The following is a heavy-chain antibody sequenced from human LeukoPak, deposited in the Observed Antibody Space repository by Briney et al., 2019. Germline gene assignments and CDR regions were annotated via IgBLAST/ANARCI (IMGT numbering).Heavy chain of an antibody. D-gene: IGHD4-11*01. V-gene: IGHV1-18*01. CDR3: ARAQTTLLLDY. J-gene: IGHJ4*02. CDR1: GYTFTSYG. CDR2: ISAHNGNT. Sequence: GASVKVSCKASGYTFTSYGIIWVRQAPGQGLQWMGWISAHNGNTNYAQKLQGRVTMTTDTSTSTVYMALRSLRSDDTAVYYCARAQTTLLLDYWGQGTLVTVSS.